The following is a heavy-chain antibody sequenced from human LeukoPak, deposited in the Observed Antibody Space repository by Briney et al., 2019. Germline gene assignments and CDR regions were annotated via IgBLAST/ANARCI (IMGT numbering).Heavy chain of an antibody. Sequence: GGSLRLSCAASGFTFSSYAMSWVRQAPGKGLEWVSAISGSGGSTYYADSVKGRFTISRDNSKNTLYLQMNSLRAEDTAVYYCAKAQVTMVRGVIIGFDYWGQGTQVTVSS. V-gene: IGHV3-23*01. D-gene: IGHD3-10*01. CDR2: ISGSGGST. CDR3: AKAQVTMVRGVIIGFDY. J-gene: IGHJ4*02. CDR1: GFTFSSYA.